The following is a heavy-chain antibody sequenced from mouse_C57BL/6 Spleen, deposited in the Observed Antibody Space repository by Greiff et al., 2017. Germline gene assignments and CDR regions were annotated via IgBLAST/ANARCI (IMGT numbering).Heavy chain of an antibody. D-gene: IGHD2-4*01. CDR2: IGPGSGST. J-gene: IGHJ2*01. Sequence: QVHVKQSGAELVKPGASVKISCKASGYTFTDYYINWVKQRPGQGLEWIGKIGPGSGSTYYNEKFKGKATLTADKSSSTAYMQLSSLTSEDSAVYFCARSRYDYDGYFDYWGQGTTLTVAS. CDR1: GYTFTDYY. V-gene: IGHV1-77*01. CDR3: ARSRYDYDGYFDY.